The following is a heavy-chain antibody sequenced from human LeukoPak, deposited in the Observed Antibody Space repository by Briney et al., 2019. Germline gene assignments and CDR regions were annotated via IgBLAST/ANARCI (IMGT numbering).Heavy chain of an antibody. CDR3: ARDQGSGWSLDY. J-gene: IGHJ4*02. CDR2: ISAYNGNT. D-gene: IGHD6-19*01. Sequence: WASVKVSCKASGYTFTSYGISWVRQAPGQGLEWMGRISAYNGNTNYAQKLQGRVTMTTDTSISTAYMELSRLRSDDTAVYYCARDQGSGWSLDYWGQGTLVTVSS. CDR1: GYTFTSYG. V-gene: IGHV1-18*01.